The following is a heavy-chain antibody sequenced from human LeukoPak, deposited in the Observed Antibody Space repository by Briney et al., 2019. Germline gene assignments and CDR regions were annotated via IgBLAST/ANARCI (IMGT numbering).Heavy chain of an antibody. CDR3: ARRTTVTTLFDY. J-gene: IGHJ4*02. V-gene: IGHV4-34*01. CDR2: INHSGST. CDR1: GGSFSGYY. D-gene: IGHD4-17*01. Sequence: PETLSLTCAVYGGSFSGYYWSWIRQPPGKGLEWIGEINHSGSTNYNPSLKSRVTISVDTSKNQFSLKLSSVTAADTAVYYCARRTTVTTLFDYWGQGTLVTVSS.